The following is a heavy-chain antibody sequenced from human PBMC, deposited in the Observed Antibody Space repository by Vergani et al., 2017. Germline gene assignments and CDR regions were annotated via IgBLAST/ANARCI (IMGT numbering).Heavy chain of an antibody. Sequence: EVELVDSGGQVVRPGGSLRLSCVASGFRFDPFGMMWVRQSPGKGPEWVAGISFNGLTVGYSESVEGRFTISRDNSKKSLFLQMSNVRAEDTASYHCARGGLYSFYYFMNVWGNGTTVKVSS. D-gene: IGHD2/OR15-2a*01. CDR1: GFRFDPFG. V-gene: IGHV3-20*01. CDR2: ISFNGLTV. J-gene: IGHJ6*03. CDR3: ARGGLYSFYYFMNV.